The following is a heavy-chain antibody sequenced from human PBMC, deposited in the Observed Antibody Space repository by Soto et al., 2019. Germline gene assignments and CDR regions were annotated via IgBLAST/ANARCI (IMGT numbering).Heavy chain of an antibody. CDR3: ARDPTKHNYYYGSGSAGPYYFDY. CDR1: GFTVSSNY. D-gene: IGHD3-10*01. Sequence: GGSLRLSCAASGFTVSSNYMSWVRQAPGKGLEWVSVIYSGGSTYYADSVKGRFTISRDNSKNTLYLQMNSLRAEDTAVYYCARDPTKHNYYYGSGSAGPYYFDYWGQGTLVTVSS. J-gene: IGHJ4*02. CDR2: IYSGGST. V-gene: IGHV3-53*01.